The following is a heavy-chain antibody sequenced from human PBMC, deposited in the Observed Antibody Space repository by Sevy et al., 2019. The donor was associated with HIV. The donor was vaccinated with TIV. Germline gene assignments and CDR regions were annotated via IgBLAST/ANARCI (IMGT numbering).Heavy chain of an antibody. J-gene: IGHJ5*02. CDR1: GVSISGGAYY. CDR3: ARRGDYNWFDP. Sequence: SETLSLTCTVSGVSISGGAYYWGWIRQPPGKGLEWIGSISYTVSTYYNPSLKSRVTISVDTSKNQFSLKLTSVTAADTAVYYCARRGDYNWFDPWGQGTLVTVSS. D-gene: IGHD3-10*01. V-gene: IGHV4-39*01. CDR2: ISYTVST.